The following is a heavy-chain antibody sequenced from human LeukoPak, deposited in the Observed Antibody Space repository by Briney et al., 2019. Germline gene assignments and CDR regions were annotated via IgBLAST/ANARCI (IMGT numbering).Heavy chain of an antibody. CDR3: ARGRNIEMTTMSGGSDY. V-gene: IGHV1-2*03. J-gene: IGHJ4*02. Sequence: LGASVKVSFQASGYTFTHYYMHWVRPAPGQGLEWMGWLNPNSGDTNYSQKFQGRVSMTRDTSIRTAYMDLSELRSVDTAVYYGARGRNIEMTTMSGGSDYWGQGTLVTVSS. CDR2: LNPNSGDT. CDR1: GYTFTHYY. D-gene: IGHD5-24*01.